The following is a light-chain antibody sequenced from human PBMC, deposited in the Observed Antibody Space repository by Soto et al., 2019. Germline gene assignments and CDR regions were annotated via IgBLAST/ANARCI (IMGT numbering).Light chain of an antibody. CDR2: DAS. Sequence: DIQMTQSPSTLSASVGDRVTITCRASQSISNWLAWYQQKPGKAPNLLIYDASTLESGVPSRFNGSGSGTEFTLTSSSLQPDDFATYYGQQYNSYSPAFGQGTKVEIK. CDR1: QSISNW. CDR3: QQYNSYSPA. J-gene: IGKJ1*01. V-gene: IGKV1-5*01.